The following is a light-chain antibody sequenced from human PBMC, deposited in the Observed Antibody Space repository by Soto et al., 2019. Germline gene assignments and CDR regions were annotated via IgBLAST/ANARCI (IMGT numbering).Light chain of an antibody. CDR3: AAWDGSLSGVV. CDR1: SSNIGNNY. Sequence: QSVLTQPPSASGTPGQRVTISCSGSSSNIGNNYLYWFQQLPGTAPKLLIYENNRRPSGVPDRFSGSKSGTSASLAISGLRSDDEADYYCAAWDGSLSGVVFGGGTKVTVL. V-gene: IGLV1-47*01. CDR2: ENN. J-gene: IGLJ2*01.